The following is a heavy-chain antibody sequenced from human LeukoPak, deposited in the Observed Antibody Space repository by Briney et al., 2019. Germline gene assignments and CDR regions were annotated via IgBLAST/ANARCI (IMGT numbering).Heavy chain of an antibody. V-gene: IGHV3-9*01. Sequence: SVKGRFTISRDNAKNSLYLQMNSLRAEDTALYYCATALLRFTFGGVISSGDYWGQGTLVTVSS. D-gene: IGHD3-16*02. J-gene: IGHJ4*02. CDR3: ATALLRFTFGGVISSGDY.